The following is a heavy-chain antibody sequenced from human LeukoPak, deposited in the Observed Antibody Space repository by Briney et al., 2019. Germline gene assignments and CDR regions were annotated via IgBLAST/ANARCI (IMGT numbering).Heavy chain of an antibody. D-gene: IGHD3-22*01. CDR2: INHSGST. CDR1: GGSFSGYY. CDR3: ARSKVRGVVVIRHYFDY. J-gene: IGHJ4*02. V-gene: IGHV4-34*01. Sequence: SETLSLTCAVYGGSFSGYYWSWIRQPPGKGLEWIGEINHSGSTNYNPSLKSRVTISVDTSKNQFSLKLSSVTAADTAVYYCARSKVRGVVVIRHYFDYWGRETLVTVSS.